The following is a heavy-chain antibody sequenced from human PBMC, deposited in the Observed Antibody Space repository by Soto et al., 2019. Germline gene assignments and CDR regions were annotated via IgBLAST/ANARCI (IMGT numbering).Heavy chain of an antibody. CDR2: IYYSGST. V-gene: IGHV4-59*08. D-gene: IGHD3-3*01. CDR3: ASLLMTLEWLPPGGSGYYYMDV. J-gene: IGHJ6*03. Sequence: QVQLQESGPGLVKPSETLSLTCTVSGGSISSYYWSWIRQPPGKGLEWIGYIYYSGSTNYNPSLKSRVTISVDTSKNQFSLKLSSVTAADTAVYYCASLLMTLEWLPPGGSGYYYMDVWGKGTTVTVSS. CDR1: GGSISSYY.